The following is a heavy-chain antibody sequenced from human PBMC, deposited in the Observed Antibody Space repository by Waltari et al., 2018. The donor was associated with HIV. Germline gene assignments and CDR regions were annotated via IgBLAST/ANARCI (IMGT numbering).Heavy chain of an antibody. CDR2: FDPEGDET. D-gene: IGHD3-9*01. CDR1: GYSLTQLS. V-gene: IGHV1-24*01. Sequence: QVVLIESGAEVKQPGGSVKVSCKVAGYSLTQLSMHWVRQAPGKGLEWMGGFDPEGDETIYAQKFQRRLSMTEDTSTDTAYMELRGLRSDDTAVYYCASNDRPVYFFDYWSHGTLVTVSS. CDR3: ASNDRPVYFFDY. J-gene: IGHJ4*01.